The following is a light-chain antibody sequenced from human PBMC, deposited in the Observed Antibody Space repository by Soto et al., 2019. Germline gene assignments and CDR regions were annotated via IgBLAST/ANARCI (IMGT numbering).Light chain of an antibody. CDR2: GSS. CDR1: SSNIGAGHV. V-gene: IGLV1-40*01. J-gene: IGLJ2*01. CDR3: QSYDNTLSASV. Sequence: QSVLTQPPSVSGAPGQRVTISCTGSSSNIGAGHVVHWYQQFPGRAPNLLIYGSSNRPSGVPDRFSGSKSDTSASLAITGLQAEDEADYYCQSYDNTLSASVFGGGTKLTVL.